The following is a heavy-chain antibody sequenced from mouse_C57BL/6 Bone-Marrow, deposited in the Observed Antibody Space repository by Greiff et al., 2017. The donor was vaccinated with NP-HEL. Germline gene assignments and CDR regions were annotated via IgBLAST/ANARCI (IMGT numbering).Heavy chain of an antibody. J-gene: IGHJ1*03. Sequence: EVMLVESGGGLVKPGGSLKLSCAASGFTFSDYGMHWVRQAPEKGLEWVAYISSGSSTIYYADTVKGRFTISRDNAKNTLFLQMTSLRSEDTAMYYCAREGSNYVRYFDVWGTGTTVTVSS. D-gene: IGHD2-5*01. CDR3: AREGSNYVRYFDV. CDR2: ISSGSSTI. V-gene: IGHV5-17*01. CDR1: GFTFSDYG.